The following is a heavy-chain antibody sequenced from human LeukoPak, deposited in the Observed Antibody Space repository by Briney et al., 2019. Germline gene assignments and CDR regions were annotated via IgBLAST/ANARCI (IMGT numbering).Heavy chain of an antibody. J-gene: IGHJ4*02. CDR2: ISGSGGST. CDR3: AKDLERYLGRGYFEY. Sequence: RGSLRLSCAASGFTLSSYAMSSVRQAPRKGLEWGSAISGSGGSTYYADSVKSRFTISRDNSKNTLYLQMNSLRAEDTAVYYCAKDLERYLGRGYFEYWGQGTLVTVSS. V-gene: IGHV3-23*01. D-gene: IGHD1-1*01. CDR1: GFTLSSYA.